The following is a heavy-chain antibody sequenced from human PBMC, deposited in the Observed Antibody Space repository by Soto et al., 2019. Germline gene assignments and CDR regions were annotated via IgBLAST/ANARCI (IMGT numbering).Heavy chain of an antibody. D-gene: IGHD3-10*01. Sequence: QVQLVESGGGVVQPGRSLRLSCAASGFTFSDYLMHWVRQAPGKGLEWVAALSYDGINDYYADSVEGRFTISRENFENTLYLQMNSLTIEDTAVFYCAKGSAGHYNSGTLLDWGQGAVVTVSS. V-gene: IGHV3-30-3*01. CDR1: GFTFSDYL. CDR3: AKGSAGHYNSGTLLD. J-gene: IGHJ4*02. CDR2: LSYDGIND.